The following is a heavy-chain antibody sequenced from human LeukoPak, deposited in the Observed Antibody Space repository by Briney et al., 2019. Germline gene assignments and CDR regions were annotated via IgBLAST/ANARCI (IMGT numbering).Heavy chain of an antibody. CDR1: GYSFTSYW. Sequence: GESLKISCKGSGYSFTSYWIGWVRQMPGKGLEWMGIIYPGDSDTRYSPSFQGQVTISADKSISTAYLQWSSLKASDTAMYYCAISTMIVVDGAAFDIWGQGTMVTVSS. CDR3: AISTMIVVDGAAFDI. J-gene: IGHJ3*02. V-gene: IGHV5-51*01. D-gene: IGHD3-22*01. CDR2: IYPGDSDT.